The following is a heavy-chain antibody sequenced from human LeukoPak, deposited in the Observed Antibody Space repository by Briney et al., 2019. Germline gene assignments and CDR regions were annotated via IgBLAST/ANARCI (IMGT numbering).Heavy chain of an antibody. D-gene: IGHD4-23*01. J-gene: IGHJ4*02. CDR1: GGSISSGSYY. CDR2: IYTSGST. V-gene: IGHV4-61*02. CDR3: ARGALSDYGGNSGVSS. Sequence: SQTLSLTCTVSGGSISSGSYYWSWIRQPAGKGLEWIGRIYTSGSTNYNPSLKSRVTISVDTSKNQFSLKLSSVTAADTAVYYCARGALSDYGGNSGVSSWGQGTLVTVSS.